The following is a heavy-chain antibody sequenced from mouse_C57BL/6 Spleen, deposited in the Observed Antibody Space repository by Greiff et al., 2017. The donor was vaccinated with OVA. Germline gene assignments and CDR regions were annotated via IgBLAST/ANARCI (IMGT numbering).Heavy chain of an antibody. D-gene: IGHD1-1*01. J-gene: IGHJ4*01. CDR2: IYPGDGDT. CDR1: GYAFSSSW. V-gene: IGHV1-82*01. CDR3: ARSAYYGSSYVGAMDY. Sequence: QVQLKESGPELVKPGASVKISCKASGYAFSSSWMNWVKQRPGKGLEWIGRIYPGDGDTNYNGKFKGKATLTADKSSSTAYMQLSSLTSEDSAVYFCARSAYYGSSYVGAMDYWGQGTSVTVSS.